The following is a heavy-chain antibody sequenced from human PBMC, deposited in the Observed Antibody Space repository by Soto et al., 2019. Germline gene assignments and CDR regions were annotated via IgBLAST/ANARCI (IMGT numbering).Heavy chain of an antibody. V-gene: IGHV3-15*01. CDR2: IKSKTDGGTT. CDR1: GFTFSNAW. CDR3: TTASDYGDYYYYGMDV. J-gene: IGHJ6*02. Sequence: SGGSLRLSCAASGFTFSNAWMSWVRQAPGKGLEWVGRIKSKTDGGTTDYAAPVKGRFTISRDDSKNTLYLQMNSLKTEDTAVYYCTTASDYGDYYYYGMDVWGQGTTVTVSS. D-gene: IGHD4-17*01.